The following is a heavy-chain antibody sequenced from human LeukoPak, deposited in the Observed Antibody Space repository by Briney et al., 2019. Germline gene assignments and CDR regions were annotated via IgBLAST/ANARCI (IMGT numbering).Heavy chain of an antibody. V-gene: IGHV1-69*13. CDR1: GGTFSSYA. D-gene: IGHD5-12*01. J-gene: IGHJ4*02. Sequence: KPGASVKVSCKASGGTFSSYAISWVRQAPGQGLEWMGGIIPIFGTANYAQKFQGRVTITADESTSTAYMELSSLRSEDTAVYYCARGGNIVATMGAFAYWGQGTLVTVTS. CDR2: IIPIFGTA. CDR3: ARGGNIVATMGAFAY.